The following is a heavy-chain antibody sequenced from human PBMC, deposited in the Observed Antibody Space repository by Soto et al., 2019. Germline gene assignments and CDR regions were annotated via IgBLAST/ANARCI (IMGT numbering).Heavy chain of an antibody. CDR2: IYNSVST. CDR3: ARNSSGWSFDS. V-gene: IGHV4-38-2*01. J-gene: IGHJ4*02. CDR1: GDSINNNYY. Sequence: ASETLSLTCAVSGDSINNNYYWGWIRKPPGKGLEWIASIYNSVSTHYNPSLKSRVTISIDTSKNQFSLQLTSVTAADTAVYYCARNSSGWSFDSWGQGTRVTVS. D-gene: IGHD6-19*01.